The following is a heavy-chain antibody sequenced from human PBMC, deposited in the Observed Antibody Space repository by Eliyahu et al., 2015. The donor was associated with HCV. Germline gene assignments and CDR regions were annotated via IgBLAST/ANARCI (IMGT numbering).Heavy chain of an antibody. CDR3: VSTIFGAVSDAFNI. V-gene: IGHV3-30*03. D-gene: IGHD3-3*01. CDR2: ISYDGSTQ. CDR1: GFIFNRYA. Sequence: QVQLVESGGGVVQPGTSLRLSCAASGFIFNRYAMNWVRQAPGKGLDWVAVISYDGSTQNYADSVKGRFTISRDNSKNTLFLQMNSLRVEDTAVYYCVSTIFGAVSDAFNIWGQGTMVTVSS. J-gene: IGHJ3*02.